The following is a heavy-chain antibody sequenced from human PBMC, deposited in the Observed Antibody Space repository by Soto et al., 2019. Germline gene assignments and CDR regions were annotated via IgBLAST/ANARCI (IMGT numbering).Heavy chain of an antibody. CDR3: SRYYDSLTGYNY. CDR1: GFTFSTYN. Sequence: EVQVVKSGGGLVKPGGSLRLSCAVSGFTFSTYNMNWVRQAPGKGLQWVSSISSSSSYIYYADSVKGRFTISRDNAKNSLYLQMNSLRVEDTAVYYCSRYYDSLTGYNYWGQGTLVIVSS. V-gene: IGHV3-21*01. CDR2: ISSSSSYI. D-gene: IGHD3-9*01. J-gene: IGHJ4*02.